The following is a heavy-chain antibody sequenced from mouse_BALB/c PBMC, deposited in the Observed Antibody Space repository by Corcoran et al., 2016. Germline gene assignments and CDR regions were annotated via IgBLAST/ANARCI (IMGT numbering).Heavy chain of an antibody. CDR1: GYTFIDYN. CDR2: INPNNGGT. Sequence: EVLLQQSRRELVKPGASVKIPCKASGYTFIDYNMDWVKQSHGKSLEWIGDINPNNGGTIYNQKFKGKATLTVDKSSSTAYMELRSLTSEDTAVYYCARGNELGCFAYWGQGTLVTVSA. V-gene: IGHV1-18*01. D-gene: IGHD4-1*01. J-gene: IGHJ3*01. CDR3: ARGNELGCFAY.